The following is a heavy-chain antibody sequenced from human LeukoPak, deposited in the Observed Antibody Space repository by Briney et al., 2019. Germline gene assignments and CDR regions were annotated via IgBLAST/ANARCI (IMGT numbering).Heavy chain of an antibody. CDR1: GFTFSSYG. CDR3: ANGVGVATTGTIDY. V-gene: IGHV3-30*18. J-gene: IGHJ4*02. Sequence: GGSLRLPCAASGFTFSSYGMHWVRQAPGKGLEWVAVISYDGSNKYYADSVKGRFTISRDNSKNTLYLQMNSLRAEDTAVYYCANGVGVATTGTIDYWGQGTLVTVSS. CDR2: ISYDGSNK. D-gene: IGHD5-24*01.